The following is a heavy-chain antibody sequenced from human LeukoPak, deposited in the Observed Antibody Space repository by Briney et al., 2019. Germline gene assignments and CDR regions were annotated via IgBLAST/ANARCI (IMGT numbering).Heavy chain of an antibody. CDR3: ARSVPLGRDGYNQVDY. J-gene: IGHJ4*02. CDR2: ISSSSSYK. Sequence: GGSLRLSCAATGFTFSSYSMNWVRQAPRKGLEWVSSISSSSSYKYYADSVKGRFTIARDNAKNSLDLQMNSLRAADMAVYYCARSVPLGRDGYNQVDYWGQGTLVTVSS. V-gene: IGHV3-21*01. D-gene: IGHD5-24*01. CDR1: GFTFSSYS.